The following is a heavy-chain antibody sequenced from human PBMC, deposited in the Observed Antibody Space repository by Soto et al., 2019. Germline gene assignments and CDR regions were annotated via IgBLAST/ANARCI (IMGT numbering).Heavy chain of an antibody. CDR1: GGSISSYY. J-gene: IGHJ5*01. CDR3: TRWTESYSDS. V-gene: IGHV3-49*03. D-gene: IGHD3-10*01. CDR2: VRSKSEGETT. Sequence: LSLTCTVSGGSISSYYWSWIRQPPGKGLEWIGFVRSKSEGETTEYAASVEGRFVISRDDSKNIAYLQMNTLKTEDTAIYYCTRWTESYSDSWGQGILVTVSS.